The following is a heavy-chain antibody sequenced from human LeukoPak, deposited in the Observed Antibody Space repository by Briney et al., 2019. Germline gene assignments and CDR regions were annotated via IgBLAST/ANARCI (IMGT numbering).Heavy chain of an antibody. J-gene: IGHJ4*02. D-gene: IGHD4-17*01. CDR1: GFTFSSYW. V-gene: IGHV3-74*01. CDR2: INSDGSST. Sequence: PGGSLRLSCAASGFTFSSYWMHWVRQAPGKGLVWVSRINSDGSSTSYADSVKGRFTISRDNAKNSLYLQMNSLRAEDTAVYYCARGRGYDYEDPFDYWGQGTLVTVSS. CDR3: ARGRGYDYEDPFDY.